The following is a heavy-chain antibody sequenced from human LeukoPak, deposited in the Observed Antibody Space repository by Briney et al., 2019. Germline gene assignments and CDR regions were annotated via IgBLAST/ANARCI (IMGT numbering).Heavy chain of an antibody. J-gene: IGHJ5*02. CDR2: INHSGST. D-gene: IGHD6-6*01. CDR3: ARGYRSRMSIAARPMGFDP. CDR1: GGSFSGYY. V-gene: IGHV4-34*01. Sequence: SETLSLACAVYGGSFSGYYWSWIRQPPGKGLEWIGEINHSGSTNYNPSLKSRVTISVDTSKNQFSLKLSSVTAADTAVYYCARGYRSRMSIAARPMGFDPWGQGTLVTVSS.